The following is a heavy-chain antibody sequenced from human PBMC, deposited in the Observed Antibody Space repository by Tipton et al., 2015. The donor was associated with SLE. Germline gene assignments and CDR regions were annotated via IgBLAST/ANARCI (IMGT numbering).Heavy chain of an antibody. Sequence: LRLSCAVSGYSISSGYYWGWIRQPPGKGLEWIGSIYHSGSTYYNPSLKSRVTISVDTSKNQFSLKLSSVTAADTAVYYCARLQEKNTIFGVVTTPLDYWGQGTLVTVSS. CDR3: ARLQEKNTIFGVVTTPLDY. CDR1: GYSISSGYY. D-gene: IGHD3-3*01. CDR2: IYHSGST. V-gene: IGHV4-38-2*01. J-gene: IGHJ4*02.